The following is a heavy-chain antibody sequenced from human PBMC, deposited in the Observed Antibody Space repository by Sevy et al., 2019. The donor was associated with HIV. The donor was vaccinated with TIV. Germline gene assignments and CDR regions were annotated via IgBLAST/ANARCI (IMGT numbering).Heavy chain of an antibody. CDR1: GFTFSSAW. D-gene: IGHD5-12*01. CDR2: IKSEFDGGAI. J-gene: IGHJ6*02. Sequence: GGSLRLSCTASGFTFSSAWMSWVRQAPGKGLEWVGHIKSEFDGGAIDYAAPVKGGSTISREDSKNTVYLQMNSLKTEDTAVYYCITDPAYRGYDEEVINYYFYGMDVWGQGTTVTVSS. V-gene: IGHV3-15*01. CDR3: ITDPAYRGYDEEVINYYFYGMDV.